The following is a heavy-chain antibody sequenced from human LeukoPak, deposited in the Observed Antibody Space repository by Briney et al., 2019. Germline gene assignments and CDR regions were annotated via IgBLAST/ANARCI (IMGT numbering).Heavy chain of an antibody. CDR1: GYTFTGYY. Sequence: ASVKVSCKASGYTFTGYYMHWVRQAPGQGLEWMGWINPNSGGTNYAQKSQGWVTMTRDTSISTAYMELSRLRSDDTAVYYCAREDITMVRGVIGAFDIWGQGTMVTVSS. D-gene: IGHD3-10*01. V-gene: IGHV1-2*04. CDR2: INPNSGGT. CDR3: AREDITMVRGVIGAFDI. J-gene: IGHJ3*02.